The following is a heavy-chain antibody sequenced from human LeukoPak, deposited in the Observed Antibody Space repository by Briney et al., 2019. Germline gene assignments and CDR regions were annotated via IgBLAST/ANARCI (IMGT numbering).Heavy chain of an antibody. CDR1: GGSISSYY. CDR3: ARDRDYYDSSGSSGWFDP. CDR2: IYYSGST. V-gene: IGHV4-59*12. D-gene: IGHD3-22*01. J-gene: IGHJ5*02. Sequence: SETLSLTCTVSGGSISSYYWSWIRQPPGKGLEWIGYIYYSGSTNYNPSLKSRVTISVDTSKNQFSLKLSSVTAADTAVYYCARDRDYYDSSGSSGWFDPWGQGTLVTVSS.